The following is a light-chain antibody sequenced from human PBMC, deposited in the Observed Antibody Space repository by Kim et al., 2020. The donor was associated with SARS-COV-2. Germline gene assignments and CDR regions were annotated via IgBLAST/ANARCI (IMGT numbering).Light chain of an antibody. V-gene: IGLV1-51*01. CDR3: GTWDSRLSIGI. CDR2: DIN. J-gene: IGLJ2*01. Sequence: GQKVPLSCSGSSSNIGNHYVSWYQQLPGRAPKLLIYDINKRPSGIPDRFSGSKSGTSASLGITGLQTGDEADYYCGTWDSRLSIGIFGGGTQLTVL. CDR1: SSNIGNHY.